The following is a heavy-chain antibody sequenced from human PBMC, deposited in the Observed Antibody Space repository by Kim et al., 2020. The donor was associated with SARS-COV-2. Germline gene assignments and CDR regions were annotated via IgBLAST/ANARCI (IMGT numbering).Heavy chain of an antibody. V-gene: IGHV3-48*03. CDR1: GFTFSSYE. CDR2: ISSSGTTT. J-gene: IGHJ4*01. Sequence: GGSLRLSCAASGFTFSSYEMHWVRQAPGKGLEWVSYISSSGTTTYYADSVKGRFTISRDNAKNSVYLQLNRLRADDTAVYYCAREGAAGSGSYSFDHWG. CDR3: AREGAAGSGSYSFDH. D-gene: IGHD3-10*01.